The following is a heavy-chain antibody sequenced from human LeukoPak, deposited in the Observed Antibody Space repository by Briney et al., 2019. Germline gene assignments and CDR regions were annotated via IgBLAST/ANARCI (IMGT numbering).Heavy chain of an antibody. D-gene: IGHD5-18*01. CDR3: STISPQRGYIYGYYFDS. Sequence: GGSLRLSCAASGFTFSNSWMNWVRQTPGKGLEWVGRIKSKTDGETTEYATPVKDRFTISRDESKATVYLQMNSLKTEDTAVCYCSTISPQRGYIYGYYFDSWGQGTLVTVSA. V-gene: IGHV3-15*01. J-gene: IGHJ4*02. CDR2: IKSKTDGETT. CDR1: GFTFSNSW.